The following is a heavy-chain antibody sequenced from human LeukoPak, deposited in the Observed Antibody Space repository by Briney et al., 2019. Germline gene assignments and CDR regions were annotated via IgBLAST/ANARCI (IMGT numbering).Heavy chain of an antibody. V-gene: IGHV4-39*01. Sequence: SETLSLTCTVSGDSVSTNNYYWGWIRQPPGKGLEWIGTIYYSGSTYYNPSLKSRVTISVDTSKNQFSLKLSSVTAADTAVYYCARGLRGYSSSWYGYWGQGTLVTVSS. D-gene: IGHD6-13*01. CDR1: GDSVSTNNYY. CDR2: IYYSGST. CDR3: ARGLRGYSSSWYGY. J-gene: IGHJ4*02.